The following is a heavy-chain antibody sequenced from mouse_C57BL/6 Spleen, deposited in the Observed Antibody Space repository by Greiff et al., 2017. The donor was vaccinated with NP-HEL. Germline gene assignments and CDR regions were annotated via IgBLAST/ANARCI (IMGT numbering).Heavy chain of an antibody. CDR1: GFTFTDYY. D-gene: IGHD2-4*01. V-gene: IGHV7-3*01. Sequence: EVKLVESGGGLVQPGGSLSLSCAASGFTFTDYYMSWVRQPPGKALEWLGFIRNKANGYTTEYSASVKGRFTISRDNSQSILYLQMNALRAEDSATYYWARRYDYDDGAWFAYWGQGTLVTVSA. J-gene: IGHJ3*01. CDR3: ARRYDYDDGAWFAY. CDR2: IRNKANGYTT.